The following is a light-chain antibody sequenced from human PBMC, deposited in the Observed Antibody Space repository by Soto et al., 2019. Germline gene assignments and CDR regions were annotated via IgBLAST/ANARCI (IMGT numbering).Light chain of an antibody. J-gene: IGKJ1*01. CDR3: QQYNKWPRT. CDR2: GAS. V-gene: IGKV3-15*01. CDR1: RTVHLN. Sequence: EMVMTQSPATSGVCPGDKASVACRASRTVHLNVAWYQHKPGQAPRLLIYGASFRATGVPARFSGSGFGTEFTLSISSLQSEDFAVYYCQQYNKWPRTFGPGTKVDI.